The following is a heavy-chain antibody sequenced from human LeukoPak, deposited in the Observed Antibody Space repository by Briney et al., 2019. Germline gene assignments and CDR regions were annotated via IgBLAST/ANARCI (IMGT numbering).Heavy chain of an antibody. CDR2: ISAYNGNT. CDR1: GYTFTSYG. J-gene: IGHJ4*02. CDR3: ARGSYYYDSSGYYLPFDY. V-gene: IGHV1-18*01. Sequence: ASVKVSCKASGYTFTSYGISWVRQAPGQGPEWMGWISAYNGNTNYAQKLQGRVTMTTDTFTSTAYMELRSLRSDDTAVYYCARGSYYYDSSGYYLPFDYWGQGTLVTVSS. D-gene: IGHD3-22*01.